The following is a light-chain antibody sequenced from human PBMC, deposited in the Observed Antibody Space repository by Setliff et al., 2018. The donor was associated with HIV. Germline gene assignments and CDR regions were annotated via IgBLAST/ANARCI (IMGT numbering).Light chain of an antibody. CDR2: EVN. CDR3: SSYTSSSPYV. V-gene: IGLV2-14*01. J-gene: IGLJ1*01. CDR1: SSDVGGYNY. Sequence: QSALTQPASVSGSPGQSITISCTGTSSDVGGYNYVSWYQQHPGKAPKLMIFEVNSRPSGISNRFSGSKSGNTASLTISGLQAEDEADYYCSSYTSSSPYVFGTWTKVTVL.